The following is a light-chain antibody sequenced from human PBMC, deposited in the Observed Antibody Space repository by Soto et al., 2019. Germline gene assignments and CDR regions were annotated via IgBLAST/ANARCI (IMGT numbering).Light chain of an antibody. V-gene: IGLV1-51*01. CDR2: DNN. Sequence: QSVLTQPPSVSAAPGQKVTISCSGSSSNIGNNYVSWYQQLPGTAPKLLIYDNNKRTSGIPDRFSGSKSGTSATLGITGLQPGYEADYYCGTWDSSLSAVVFGGGTKRTV. CDR3: GTWDSSLSAVV. J-gene: IGLJ2*01. CDR1: SSNIGNNY.